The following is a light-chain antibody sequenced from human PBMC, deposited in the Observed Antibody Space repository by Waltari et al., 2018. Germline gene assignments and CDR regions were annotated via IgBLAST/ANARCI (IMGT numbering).Light chain of an antibody. Sequence: QSALTQPASVSGSPGQSITISCSGTDSDVGAYDFVSWYQQHPGNATHLIIYEVSNRPSGIYNRFSASKSGNTASLTISGLQAEDEADYYCSSYTTSSAPGVFGTGTRVTVL. CDR2: EVS. CDR1: DSDVGAYDF. V-gene: IGLV2-14*01. CDR3: SSYTTSSAPGV. J-gene: IGLJ1*01.